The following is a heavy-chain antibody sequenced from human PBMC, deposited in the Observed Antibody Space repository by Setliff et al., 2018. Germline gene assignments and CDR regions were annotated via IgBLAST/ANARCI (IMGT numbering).Heavy chain of an antibody. D-gene: IGHD6-19*01. Sequence: ASVKVSCKASGYTFSAYYIHWVRRAPGQGLEWMGWINPHSGGTNFPQTFQGRVTMTRDTSINTAYMELSTLTSDDTAVYFCARATRDSGGWYYEYNWFDPWGQGTLVTVS. CDR1: GYTFSAYY. J-gene: IGHJ5*02. CDR3: ARATRDSGGWYYEYNWFDP. V-gene: IGHV1-2*02. CDR2: INPHSGGT.